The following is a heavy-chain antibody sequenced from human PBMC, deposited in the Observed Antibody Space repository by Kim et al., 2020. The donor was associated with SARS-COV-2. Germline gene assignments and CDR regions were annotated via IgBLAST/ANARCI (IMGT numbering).Heavy chain of an antibody. CDR1: GFTFDDYT. CDR2: ISWDGGST. V-gene: IGHV3-43*01. J-gene: IGHJ4*02. D-gene: IGHD3-10*01. Sequence: GGSLRLSCAASGFTFDDYTMHWVRQAPGKGLEWVSLISWDGGSTYYADSVKGRFTISRDNSKNSLYLQMNSLRTEDTALYYCAKETYYYGSGSYRYYFDYWGQGTLVTVSS. CDR3: AKETYYYGSGSYRYYFDY.